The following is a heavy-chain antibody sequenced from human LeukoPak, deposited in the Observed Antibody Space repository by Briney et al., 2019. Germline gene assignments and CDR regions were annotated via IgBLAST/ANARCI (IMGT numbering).Heavy chain of an antibody. CDR3: ARRYCSSTSCYVGYYYMDV. V-gene: IGHV4-4*09. J-gene: IGHJ6*03. CDR2: IYTSGST. D-gene: IGHD2-2*01. Sequence: SETLSLTCTVSGGSISSYYWSWIRQPPGKGLEWIGYIYTSGSTNYNPSLKSRVTISVDTSKNQFSLKLSSVTAADTAVYYCARRYCSSTSCYVGYYYMDVWGKGTTVTVSS. CDR1: GGSISSYY.